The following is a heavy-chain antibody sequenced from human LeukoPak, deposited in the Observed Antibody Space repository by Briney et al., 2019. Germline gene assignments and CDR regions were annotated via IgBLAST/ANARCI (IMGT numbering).Heavy chain of an antibody. CDR2: IYYSGST. V-gene: IGHV4-59*12. J-gene: IGHJ4*02. D-gene: IGHD5-12*01. CDR3: ARGTYDLNY. CDR1: GDSISRYY. Sequence: PSETLSLTCTVSGDSISRYYWSWIRQPPGKGLEWIGYIYYSGSTNYNPSLKSRVTISVDTSKNQFSLKLSSVTAADTAVYYCARGTYDLNYWGQGILVTVSS.